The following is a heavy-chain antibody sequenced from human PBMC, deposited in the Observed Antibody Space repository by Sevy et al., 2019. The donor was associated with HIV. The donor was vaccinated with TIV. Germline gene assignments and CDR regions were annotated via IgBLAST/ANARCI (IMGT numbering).Heavy chain of an antibody. V-gene: IGHV3-23*01. CDR3: AREGCTKPHDY. CDR2: FSFGCGRI. Sequence: GGSLRLSCEASGFTFSKYSMSWVRQAPGKGLEWVSTFSFGCGRINYADSVKGRFNISRDDSKNTLYLQMNSLSAEDTAVYYCAREGCTKPHDYWGQGTLVTVSS. J-gene: IGHJ4*02. CDR1: GFTFSKYS. D-gene: IGHD2-8*01.